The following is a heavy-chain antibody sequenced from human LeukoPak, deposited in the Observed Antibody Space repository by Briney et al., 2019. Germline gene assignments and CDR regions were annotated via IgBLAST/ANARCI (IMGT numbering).Heavy chain of an antibody. J-gene: IGHJ4*02. CDR2: ISSSGSTI. CDR1: GFTFSDYY. D-gene: IGHD6-13*01. Sequence: GGSLRLSCAASGFTFSDYYVRWIRQAPGKGLEWVSYISSSGSTIYYADSVKGRFTISRDNAKNSLYLQMNSLRAEDTAVYYCARGGIAAADIFDYWGQGTLVTVSS. V-gene: IGHV3-11*01. CDR3: ARGGIAAADIFDY.